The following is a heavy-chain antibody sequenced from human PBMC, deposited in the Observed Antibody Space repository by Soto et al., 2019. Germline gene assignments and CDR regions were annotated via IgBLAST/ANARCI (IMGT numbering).Heavy chain of an antibody. Sequence: EVQLLESGGGLVQPGWSLRLSCAASGFTFSAYAMSWVRQAPGKGLDWVSAISGSGGSTYYADSVKGRFTISRDNSTNLLYLQMNSLRAEDTAVYYCAKDISSYPYHYYMDVWGKGTTVTVSS. V-gene: IGHV3-23*01. CDR3: AKDISSYPYHYYMDV. CDR2: ISGSGGST. CDR1: GFTFSAYA. D-gene: IGHD6-13*01. J-gene: IGHJ6*03.